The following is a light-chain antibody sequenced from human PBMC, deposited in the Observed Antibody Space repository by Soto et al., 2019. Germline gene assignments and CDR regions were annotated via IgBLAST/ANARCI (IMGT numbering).Light chain of an antibody. V-gene: IGKV3-11*01. CDR2: DAS. Sequence: EIVLTQSPATLSLSPGEIATLSCRASQSVSSYLAWYQQKPGQAPRLLIYDASNRATGIPARFSGSGSGTDFSLTISSIEPEDFAVYYCQLRSKLFTFGPGTKVDIK. CDR1: QSVSSY. CDR3: QLRSKLFT. J-gene: IGKJ3*01.